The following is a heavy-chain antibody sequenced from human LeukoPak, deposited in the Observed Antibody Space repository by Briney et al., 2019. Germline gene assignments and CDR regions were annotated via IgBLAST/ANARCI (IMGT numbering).Heavy chain of an antibody. D-gene: IGHD2-21*02. CDR1: GGSISGGGYY. CDR2: IYYSGST. Sequence: KPSETLSLTCTVSGGSISGGGYYWSWIRQHPGKGLEWIGYIYYSGSTYYNPSLKSRVTISVDTSKNQFSLKLSSVTAADTAVYYCAGYCGGDCYRRDAFDIWGQGTMVTVSS. CDR3: AGYCGGDCYRRDAFDI. J-gene: IGHJ3*02. V-gene: IGHV4-31*03.